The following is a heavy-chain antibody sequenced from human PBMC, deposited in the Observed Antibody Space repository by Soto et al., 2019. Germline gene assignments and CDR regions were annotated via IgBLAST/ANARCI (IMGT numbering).Heavy chain of an antibody. Sequence: QVQLQESGPGLVKPSETLSLTCTVSGGSVSSGSYYWSWIRQPPGKGLEWIGYIYYSGSTNYNPSLKSRVTISVDTSKNPFSLKLSSVTAADTAVYYCARGMMATSLGDWGQGTLVTVSS. J-gene: IGHJ4*02. CDR2: IYYSGST. CDR1: GGSVSSGSYY. V-gene: IGHV4-61*01. D-gene: IGHD3-16*01. CDR3: ARGMMATSLGD.